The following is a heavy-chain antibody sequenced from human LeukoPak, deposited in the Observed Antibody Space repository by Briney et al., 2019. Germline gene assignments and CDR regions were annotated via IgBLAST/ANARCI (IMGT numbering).Heavy chain of an antibody. J-gene: IGHJ4*02. CDR3: ARAGRGSYYEIDY. D-gene: IGHD1-26*01. CDR2: INPNSGGT. V-gene: IGHV1-2*02. Sequence: ASVKVSCTASGYTFTGYYMHWVRQAPGQGLEWRGWINPNSGGTNYAQKFQRRVTVTRDTSISTAYMELRRLRSDDTAVYYCARAGRGSYYEIDYWGQGTLVTVSS. CDR1: GYTFTGYY.